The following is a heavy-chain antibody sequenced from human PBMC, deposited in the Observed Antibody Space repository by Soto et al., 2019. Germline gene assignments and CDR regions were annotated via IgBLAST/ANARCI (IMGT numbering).Heavy chain of an antibody. CDR1: GGSITGGGYY. D-gene: IGHD6-13*01. J-gene: IGHJ5*02. Sequence: QVQLQESGPGLVEPSQTLSLTCTVSGGSITGGGYYWSLIRQHPGKGLEWIGYIHYSGTTYYNPSLKSRLTISVATSKTQFSLALSSVTAADTAVYYCARAWTATAGWAKWFDLWGQGTLVTVSS. V-gene: IGHV4-31*03. CDR2: IHYSGTT. CDR3: ARAWTATAGWAKWFDL.